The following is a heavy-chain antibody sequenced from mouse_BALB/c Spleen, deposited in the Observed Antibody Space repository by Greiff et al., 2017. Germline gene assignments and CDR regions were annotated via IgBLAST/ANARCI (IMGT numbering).Heavy chain of an antibody. D-gene: IGHD2-4*01. CDR2: IYPYNGGT. J-gene: IGHJ4*01. Sequence: VQLQQSGPELVKPGASVKISCKASGYTFTDYNMHWVKQSHGKSLEWIGYIYPYNGGTGYNQKFKSKATLTVDNSSSTAYMELRSLTSEDSAVYYCARGGIYYDFHYAMDYWGQGTSVTVSS. V-gene: IGHV1S29*02. CDR1: GYTFTDYN. CDR3: ARGGIYYDFHYAMDY.